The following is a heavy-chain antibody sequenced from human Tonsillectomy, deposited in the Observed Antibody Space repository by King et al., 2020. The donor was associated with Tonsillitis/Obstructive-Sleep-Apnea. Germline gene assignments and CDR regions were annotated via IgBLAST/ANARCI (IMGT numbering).Heavy chain of an antibody. Sequence: QLVQSGAEVKKPGASVKVSCKASGYTFTGYYIHWGLQAPGQGLEWMGWINPNSGGTNYAQKFQGWVTMTRDTSISTANMELSRLRSDDTAVYYCARGTLVTTRSPGWFDPWGQGTLVTVSS. D-gene: IGHD4-17*01. V-gene: IGHV1-2*04. CDR1: GYTFTGYY. CDR3: ARGTLVTTRSPGWFDP. CDR2: INPNSGGT. J-gene: IGHJ5*02.